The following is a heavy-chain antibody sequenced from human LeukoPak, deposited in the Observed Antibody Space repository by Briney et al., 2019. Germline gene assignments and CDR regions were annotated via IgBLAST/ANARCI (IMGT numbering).Heavy chain of an antibody. D-gene: IGHD3-10*01. J-gene: IGHJ5*02. V-gene: IGHV3-66*01. Sequence: PGGCLRLSCAASGFTVSNNYMTWVRQAPGKGLEWVSLIYSGGSTYYADSVKGRFTTSRDNSKNMLYLQMNGLRAEDTAVYYCARVIYGSGTYYKGWFDPWGQGTLVTVSS. CDR3: ARVIYGSGTYYKGWFDP. CDR2: IYSGGST. CDR1: GFTVSNNY.